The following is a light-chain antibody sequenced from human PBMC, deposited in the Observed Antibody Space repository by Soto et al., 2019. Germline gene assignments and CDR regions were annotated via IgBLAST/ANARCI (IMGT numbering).Light chain of an antibody. V-gene: IGLV2-14*03. CDR1: SRDVGAYDY. J-gene: IGLJ1*01. Sequence: QSVLTQPASVSGSPGQSITISCTGTSRDVGAYDYVSWYLQYPDKAPQLLIYYVTHRPSGVSSRFSGTKSGNTASLTISGLQAEDEGDYYCCSYAGGNICVFGTGTKLTVL. CDR3: CSYAGGNICV. CDR2: YVT.